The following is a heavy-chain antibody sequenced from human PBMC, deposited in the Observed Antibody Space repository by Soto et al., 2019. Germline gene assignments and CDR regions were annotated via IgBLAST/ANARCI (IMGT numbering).Heavy chain of an antibody. CDR3: ARAGSGCLSD. J-gene: IGHJ4*02. D-gene: IGHD6-19*01. CDR2: INSDGSST. CDR1: GFTFSSSW. Sequence: EVQLVESGGDLVQPGGSLRLSCAASGFTFSSSWMHWVRQGPGKGLVWVSRINSDGSSTSYADSVKGRFTISRDNAKNTLYLQLNSLRAEDTGVYYCARAGSGCLSDWGQGTLVTVSS. V-gene: IGHV3-74*01.